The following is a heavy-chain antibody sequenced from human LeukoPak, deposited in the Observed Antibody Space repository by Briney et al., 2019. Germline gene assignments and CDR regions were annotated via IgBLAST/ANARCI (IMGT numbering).Heavy chain of an antibody. V-gene: IGHV1-69*01. CDR2: IIPIFGTA. CDR3: VRDIVVVSAVGLNYYYYGMDV. Sequence: SVKVSCKASGGTFSSYAISWVRQAPGQGLEWMGGIIPIFGTANYAQKFQGRVTITADESTSTAYMELSSLRSEDTAVYYCVRDIVVVSAVGLNYYYYGMDVWGKGTTVTVSS. J-gene: IGHJ6*04. D-gene: IGHD2-2*01. CDR1: GGTFSSYA.